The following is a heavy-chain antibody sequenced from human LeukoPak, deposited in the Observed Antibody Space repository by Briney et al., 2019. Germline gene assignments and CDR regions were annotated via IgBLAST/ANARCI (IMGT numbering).Heavy chain of an antibody. V-gene: IGHV1-69*05. CDR3: ARGVVTAIREFHY. D-gene: IGHD2-21*02. Sequence: ASVNVSCKSSGGTFSRYGSNWVRQAPGQGLEWMGGIIPIFGAANYAQKFQGRVTMTRDTSTSTVYMELSSLRSEDTAVYYCARGVVTAIREFHYWGQGTLVTVSS. CDR2: IIPIFGAA. CDR1: GGTFSRYG. J-gene: IGHJ4*02.